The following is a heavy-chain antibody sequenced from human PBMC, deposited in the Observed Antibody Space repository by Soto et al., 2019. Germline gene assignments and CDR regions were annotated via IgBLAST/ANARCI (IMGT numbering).Heavy chain of an antibody. CDR1: GITFSNYA. CDR2: ISAGGTDT. J-gene: IGHJ4*02. CDR3: AKDGAPRYCSRSSCHPAGAY. V-gene: IGHV3-23*01. D-gene: IGHD2-15*01. Sequence: GGSLRLSCATSGITFSNYAMIWVRQAPGKGLEWVSAISAGGTDTFYADSVKGRFTISRDNSNNMLYLQMDSLRAEDTAVYYCAKDGAPRYCSRSSCHPAGAYWGQGTLVTVSS.